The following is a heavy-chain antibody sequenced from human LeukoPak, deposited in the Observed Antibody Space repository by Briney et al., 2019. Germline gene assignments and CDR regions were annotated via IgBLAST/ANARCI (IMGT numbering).Heavy chain of an antibody. Sequence: SQTLSLTCTVSGGSISSGGYYWSWIRQHPGKGLEWIGYIYYSGSTYYNPSLKSRVTISVDTSKNQFSLKLISVTAADTAVYYCARALEVVVSTTAFDIWGQGTMVTVSS. CDR1: GGSISSGGYY. V-gene: IGHV4-31*03. D-gene: IGHD5/OR15-5a*01. J-gene: IGHJ3*02. CDR3: ARALEVVVSTTAFDI. CDR2: IYYSGST.